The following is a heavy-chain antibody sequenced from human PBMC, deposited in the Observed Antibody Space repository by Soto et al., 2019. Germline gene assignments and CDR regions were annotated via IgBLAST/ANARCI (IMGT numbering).Heavy chain of an antibody. CDR1: GGSISRGGYY. V-gene: IGHV4-31*03. Sequence: QVQLQESGPGLVKPSQTLSLTCTVSGGSISRGGYYWSWIRQHPGKGLEWIGYIYYSGGTYYNPSLMSRVTISVDTSENQFSLRLSSVTAADTAVYYCARKDSGYADYMDVWGKGITVTVSS. J-gene: IGHJ6*03. CDR3: ARKDSGYADYMDV. CDR2: IYYSGGT. D-gene: IGHD5-12*01.